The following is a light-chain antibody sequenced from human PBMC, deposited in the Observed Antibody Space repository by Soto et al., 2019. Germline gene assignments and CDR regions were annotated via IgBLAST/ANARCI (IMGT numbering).Light chain of an antibody. Sequence: QSVLTQPPSASGSPGQSVTISCTGSSSDVGAYNYVSWYQQYPGKAPKLLIYEVTKRPSGVPDRFSGSKSGNTASLTVSGLQAEDEADYYCSSYAGSNVHYVFGTGTKLTVL. CDR2: EVT. CDR3: SSYAGSNVHYV. V-gene: IGLV2-8*01. CDR1: SSDVGAYNY. J-gene: IGLJ1*01.